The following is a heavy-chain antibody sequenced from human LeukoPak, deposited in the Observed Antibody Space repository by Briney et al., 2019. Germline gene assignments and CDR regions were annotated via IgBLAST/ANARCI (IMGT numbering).Heavy chain of an antibody. CDR1: GFTFSSYE. V-gene: IGHV3-48*03. CDR2: ISSSGSTI. Sequence: PGGSLRLSCAASGFTFSSYEMNWVRQAPGKGLEWVSYISSSGSTIYYADSVKGRFTISRDNAKNSLYLQMNSLRAEDTAVYYCARQSSGNKGVLSALGDYWGQGTLVTVSS. J-gene: IGHJ4*02. CDR3: ARQSSGNKGVLSALGDY. D-gene: IGHD3-10*01.